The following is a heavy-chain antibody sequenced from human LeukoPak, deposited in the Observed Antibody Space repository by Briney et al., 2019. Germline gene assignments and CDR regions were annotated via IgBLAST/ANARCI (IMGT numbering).Heavy chain of an antibody. Sequence: PSETLSLTCTVSGGSIRRYYWSWIRQPPGKGLEWVGYIYYSGSTNYNPSLKSRVTISVDTSKNQFSLKLNSVTAADTAVYYCARDPSSSSESYYFDYWGQGTLVTVSS. V-gene: IGHV4-59*01. J-gene: IGHJ4*02. CDR3: ARDPSSSSESYYFDY. CDR2: IYYSGST. CDR1: GGSIRRYY. D-gene: IGHD6-6*01.